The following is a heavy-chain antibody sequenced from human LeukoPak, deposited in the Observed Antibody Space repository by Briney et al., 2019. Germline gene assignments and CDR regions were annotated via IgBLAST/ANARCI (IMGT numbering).Heavy chain of an antibody. J-gene: IGHJ4*02. CDR3: ARGVSVVPAARTDY. D-gene: IGHD2-2*01. CDR1: GYTFTSYG. V-gene: IGHV1-18*01. Sequence: ASVKVSCKASGYTFTSYGISWVRRAPGQGLEWMGWISAYNGNTNYAQKLQGRVTMTTDTSTSTAYMELRSLRSDDTAVYYCARGVSVVPAARTDYWGQGTLVIVSS. CDR2: ISAYNGNT.